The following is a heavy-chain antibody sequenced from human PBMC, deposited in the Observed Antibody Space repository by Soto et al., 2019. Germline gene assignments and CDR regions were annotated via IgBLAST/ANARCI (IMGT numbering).Heavy chain of an antibody. V-gene: IGHV4-34*01. J-gene: IGHJ4*02. D-gene: IGHD2-15*01. CDR1: GGSFRGYF. CDR3: ARGIGAYRATALDY. Sequence: PSETLSLTCAVYGGSFRGYFWTWIRQPPGKGLEWIGEINHSGSTNYNSSFESRVTISVDTFKTHFSLSLTSVTAADTAVYYCARGIGAYRATALDYWGQGTLVTVSS. CDR2: INHSGST.